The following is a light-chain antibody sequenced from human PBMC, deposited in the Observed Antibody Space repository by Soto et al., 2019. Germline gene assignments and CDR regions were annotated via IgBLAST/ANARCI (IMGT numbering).Light chain of an antibody. V-gene: IGKV1-6*01. Sequence: AIQMTQSPSSLSASVGDTVTITCRASQGIRRALSWYQQKPGEAPKLLIYSASDLQGAVPSRFRGSGSGTDFTRTISRLQPEDVATYYCLQDFNFPRTFGQGTKGEV. CDR3: LQDFNFPRT. CDR1: QGIRRA. CDR2: SAS. J-gene: IGKJ1*01.